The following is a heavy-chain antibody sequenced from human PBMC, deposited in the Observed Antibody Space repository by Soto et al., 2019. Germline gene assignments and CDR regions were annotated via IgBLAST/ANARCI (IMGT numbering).Heavy chain of an antibody. CDR1: GFTFSSYA. CDR3: AKDMWGPSVGAYFDY. J-gene: IGHJ4*02. CDR2: ISGSGGST. Sequence: PGGSLRLSCAASGFTFSSYAMSWVRQAPGKGLEWVSAISGSGGSTYYADSVKGRFTISRDNSKNTLYLQMNSLRAEDTAVYYCAKDMWGPSVGAYFDYWGQGTLVTVSS. D-gene: IGHD1-26*01. V-gene: IGHV3-23*01.